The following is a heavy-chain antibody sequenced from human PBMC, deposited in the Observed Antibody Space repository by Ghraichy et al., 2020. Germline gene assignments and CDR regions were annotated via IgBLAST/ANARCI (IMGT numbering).Heavy chain of an antibody. Sequence: KKKGSEKYYVDSVKGRFTISRDNAKNSLYLQMNSLRAEDTAVYYCARERGGFFWSQGTLVTV. CDR3: ARERGGFF. D-gene: IGHD1-26*01. CDR2: KKKGSEK. V-gene: IGHV3-7*01. J-gene: IGHJ1*01.